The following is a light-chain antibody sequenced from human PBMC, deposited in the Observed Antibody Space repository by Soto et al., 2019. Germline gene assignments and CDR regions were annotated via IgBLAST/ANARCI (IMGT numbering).Light chain of an antibody. CDR2: GAS. CDR1: QGILTG. J-gene: IGKJ1*01. CDR3: QQYSTYTPRT. V-gene: IGKV3-15*01. Sequence: EVVMTQSPATLSMSPGERATLSCRASQGILTGLAWYQQKPGQAPRLLIYGASTRATGIPARFSGSGSGTEFTLTISSLQSEDFAVYYCQQYSTYTPRTFGQGTKVDIK.